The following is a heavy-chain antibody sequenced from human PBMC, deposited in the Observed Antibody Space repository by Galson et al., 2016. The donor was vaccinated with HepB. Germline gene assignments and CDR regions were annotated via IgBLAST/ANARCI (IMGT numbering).Heavy chain of an antibody. CDR3: ARAFWGHYHSTTLDY. CDR1: GFTLSSYG. D-gene: IGHD7-27*01. J-gene: IGHJ4*02. Sequence: SLRLSCAASGFTLSSYGMHWVRQVPGKGLEWVTVIWYDGSNKYYADSVKGRFTVSRDNSKNTVNLQMNSLRAEDTAVYYCARAFWGHYHSTTLDYWGQGTLVIVSS. CDR2: IWYDGSNK. V-gene: IGHV3-33*01.